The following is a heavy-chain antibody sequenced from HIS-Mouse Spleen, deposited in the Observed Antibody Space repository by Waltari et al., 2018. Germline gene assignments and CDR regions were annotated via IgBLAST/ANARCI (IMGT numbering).Heavy chain of an antibody. D-gene: IGHD6-13*01. J-gene: IGHJ5*02. CDR1: GFTFSSYG. V-gene: IGHV3-30*18. Sequence: QVQLVESGGGVVQPGRSLRLSCAASGFTFSSYGMHWVRAAPGKGLELVAVISYDGSNKYYADSVKGRFTISRDNSKNTLYLQMNSLRAEDTAVYYCAKEYSSSHNWFDPWGQGTLVTVSS. CDR2: ISYDGSNK. CDR3: AKEYSSSHNWFDP.